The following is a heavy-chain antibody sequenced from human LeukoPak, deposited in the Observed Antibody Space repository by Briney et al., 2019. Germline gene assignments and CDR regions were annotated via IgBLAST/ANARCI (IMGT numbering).Heavy chain of an antibody. CDR1: GYTFTGYY. CDR2: INPNSGGT. CDR3: ARVAVCTSCYTEHFDY. D-gene: IGHD2-2*02. V-gene: IGHV1-2*02. J-gene: IGHJ4*02. Sequence: ASVKVSCKASGYTFTGYYMHWVRQATGQGLEWMGWINPNSGGTNYAQKFQGRVTMTRDTSISTAYMELSRLRSDDTAVYYCARVAVCTSCYTEHFDYWGQGTLVTVSS.